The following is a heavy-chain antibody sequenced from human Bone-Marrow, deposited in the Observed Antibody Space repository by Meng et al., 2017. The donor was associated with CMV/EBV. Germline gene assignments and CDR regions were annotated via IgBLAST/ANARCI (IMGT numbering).Heavy chain of an antibody. CDR3: ARGEGIVATTNNWFDP. Sequence: GSLRLSCTVSGGSVSDDYWSWIRQPPGKGLEWIGYFYYSGNTNYNPSLKSRITISVDTSKNQFSLKLTSVTAADTAIYYCARGEGIVATTNNWFDPWGQGPLVTVSS. CDR1: GGSVSDDY. V-gene: IGHV4-59*02. CDR2: FYYSGNT. J-gene: IGHJ5*02. D-gene: IGHD5-12*01.